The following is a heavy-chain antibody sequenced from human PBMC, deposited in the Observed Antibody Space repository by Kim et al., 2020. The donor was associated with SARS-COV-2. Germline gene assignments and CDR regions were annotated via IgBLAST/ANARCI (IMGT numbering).Heavy chain of an antibody. J-gene: IGHJ4*02. Sequence: GGSLRLSCAASGFTFSSYAMHWVRQAPGKGLEWVAVISYDGSNKYYADSVKGRFTISRDNSKNTLYLQMNSLRAEDTAVYYCVLTTGFDYWGQGTLVTVSS. V-gene: IGHV3-30-3*01. D-gene: IGHD4-4*01. CDR2: ISYDGSNK. CDR3: VLTTGFDY. CDR1: GFTFSSYA.